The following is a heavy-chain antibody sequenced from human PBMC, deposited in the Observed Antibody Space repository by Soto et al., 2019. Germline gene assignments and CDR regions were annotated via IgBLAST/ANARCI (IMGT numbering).Heavy chain of an antibody. V-gene: IGHV4-59*01. CDR3: ARGWKGKRYSYYNMNV. Sequence: QVQLQESGPGLVKPSETLSLTCTVSGGSISSYYLSWIRQPPGNGLEWIGYIYYSGSTTYNPSLKRCLPKTVDTPNNESALKSHSVTAANPTVYYCARGWKGKRYSYYNMNVLSIGSTVTVS. CDR1: GGSISSYY. D-gene: IGHD1-1*01. J-gene: IGHJ6*03. CDR2: IYYSGST.